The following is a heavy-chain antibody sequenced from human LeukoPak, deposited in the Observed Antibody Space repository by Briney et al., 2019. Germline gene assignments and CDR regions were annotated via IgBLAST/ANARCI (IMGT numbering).Heavy chain of an antibody. V-gene: IGHV4-59*01. CDR2: MFYTGSG. Sequence: SETLSLTCTVSGGSMSNYYWNWIRQPPGKGLEWIGYMFYTGSGKYNPSLKSRVTISVDTSKRQISLKLTSVTTADTAVYYCATNLPGYSYGYWVAWGQGTLVTVTS. CDR3: ATNLPGYSYGYWVA. CDR1: GGSMSNYY. J-gene: IGHJ5*02. D-gene: IGHD5-18*01.